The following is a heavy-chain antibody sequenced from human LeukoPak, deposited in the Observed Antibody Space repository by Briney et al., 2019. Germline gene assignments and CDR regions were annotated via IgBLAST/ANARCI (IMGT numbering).Heavy chain of an antibody. D-gene: IGHD6-19*01. CDR1: GFTFSSYA. CDR3: AKDYSSGWCPEYFQH. V-gene: IGHV3-23*01. Sequence: GGSLRLSCAASGFTFSSYAMSWVRQAPGKGLEWVSAISGSGGSTYYADSVKGRFTISRDNSKNTLYLQMNSLRAEDTAVYYCAKDYSSGWCPEYFQHWGQGTLVTVSS. J-gene: IGHJ1*01. CDR2: ISGSGGST.